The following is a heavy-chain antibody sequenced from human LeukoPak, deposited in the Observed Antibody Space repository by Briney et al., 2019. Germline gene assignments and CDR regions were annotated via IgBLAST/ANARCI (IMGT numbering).Heavy chain of an antibody. CDR2: IRYDGSNK. CDR1: GFTFSSYS. J-gene: IGHJ5*02. CDR3: AKDRGRVNSSSWYIGWFDP. D-gene: IGHD6-13*01. Sequence: PGGSLRLSCAASGFTFSSYSMNWVRQAPGKGLEWVAFIRYDGSNKYYADSVKGRFTISRDNSKNTLYLQMNSLRAEDTAVYYCAKDRGRVNSSSWYIGWFDPWGQGTLVTVSS. V-gene: IGHV3-30*02.